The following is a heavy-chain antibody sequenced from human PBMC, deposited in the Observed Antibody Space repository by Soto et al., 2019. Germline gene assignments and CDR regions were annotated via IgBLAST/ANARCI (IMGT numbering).Heavy chain of an antibody. Sequence: EVQVVESGGDLVQPGGSLRLSCAASGFNVNSDYMNWVRHAPGKGLEWVSVIYSDGSTYYADSVKGRFSISRDNSKNMLNLELSIRRAEDTAVYYCARDPGLRNGMSSLGQGTTFTVSS. CDR3: ARDPGLRNGMSS. CDR1: GFNVNSDY. CDR2: IYSDGST. V-gene: IGHV3-66*01. J-gene: IGHJ6*02.